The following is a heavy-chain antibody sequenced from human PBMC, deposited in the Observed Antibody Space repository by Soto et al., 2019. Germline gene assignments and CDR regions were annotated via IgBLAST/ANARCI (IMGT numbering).Heavy chain of an antibody. V-gene: IGHV3-23*01. Sequence: GGSLRLSCAASGFTFGNFVMRWVRQTPGKGLEWVSTITESGGDTYYTDSVKGRFTISRDNSKNTLYLQMTSLRAEDTALYYCTRASSDRNHMEVWGQGTTVTVYS. J-gene: IGHJ6*02. CDR1: GFTFGNFV. CDR3: TRASSDRNHMEV. CDR2: ITESGGDT.